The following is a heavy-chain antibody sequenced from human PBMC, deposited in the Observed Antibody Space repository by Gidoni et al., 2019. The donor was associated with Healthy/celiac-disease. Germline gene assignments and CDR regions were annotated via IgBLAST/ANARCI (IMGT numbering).Heavy chain of an antibody. CDR3: ASYSSSSGGGGANFDY. CDR2: INHSGST. V-gene: IGHV4-34*01. D-gene: IGHD6-6*01. J-gene: IGHJ4*02. CDR1: GGSFSGYY. Sequence: QVQLQQWGAGLLKPSETLSLTCAVYGGSFSGYYWSWIRQPPGKGLEWIGEINHSGSTNYNPSLKSRVTISVDTSKNQFSLKLSSVTAADTAVYYCASYSSSSGGGGANFDYWGQGTLVTVSS.